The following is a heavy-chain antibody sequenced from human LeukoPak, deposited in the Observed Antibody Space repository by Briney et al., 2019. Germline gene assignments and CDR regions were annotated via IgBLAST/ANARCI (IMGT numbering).Heavy chain of an antibody. CDR3: ASDPRDRIFGPLDY. CDR1: GFTFNTFA. D-gene: IGHD3/OR15-3a*01. CDR2: ISYDGNDK. V-gene: IGHV3-30*14. Sequence: PGRSLRLSCTVSGFTFNTFAMHWVRQSPGKGLEWVALISYDGNDKYYTDSVKGRFTISRDISKNTVYLQMNSLRPEDTAVYYCASDPRDRIFGPLDYLGQGTLVTVSS. J-gene: IGHJ4*02.